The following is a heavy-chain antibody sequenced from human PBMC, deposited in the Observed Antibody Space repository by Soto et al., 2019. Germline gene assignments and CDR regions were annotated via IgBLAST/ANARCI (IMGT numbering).Heavy chain of an antibody. CDR3: ARHLGYYDSSGYSRLGGYFDY. CDR2: IIPIFGTA. Sequence: QVQLVQSGAEVKKPGSSVKVSCKASGGTFSSYAISWVRQAPRQGLEWMGGIIPIFGTANYAQKFQGRVTITADESTSTAYMELSSLRSEDTAVYYCARHLGYYDSSGYSRLGGYFDYWGQGTLVTVSS. J-gene: IGHJ4*02. V-gene: IGHV1-69*01. D-gene: IGHD3-22*01. CDR1: GGTFSSYA.